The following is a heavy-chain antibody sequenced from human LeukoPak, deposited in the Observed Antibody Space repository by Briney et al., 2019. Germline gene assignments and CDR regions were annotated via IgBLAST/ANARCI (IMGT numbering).Heavy chain of an antibody. CDR1: GYTFTTYA. CDR2: INAGNGDT. Sequence: ASVKVSCKASGYTFTTYAIHWVRQAPGQSLEWTGWINAGNGDTAYSQKFQGRVTITRDTSASTAYMQLSGLRSEDTAVYYCVRNVVRTGYYDNWGQGTLVTVSS. CDR3: VRNVVRTGYYDN. V-gene: IGHV1-3*01. J-gene: IGHJ4*02. D-gene: IGHD2-21*01.